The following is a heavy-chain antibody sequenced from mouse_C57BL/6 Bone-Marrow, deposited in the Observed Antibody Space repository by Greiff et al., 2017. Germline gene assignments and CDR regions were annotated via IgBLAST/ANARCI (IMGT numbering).Heavy chain of an antibody. D-gene: IGHD1-1*01. CDR2: ISGGGGNT. V-gene: IGHV5-9*01. Sequence: EVKLMESGGGLVKPGGSLKLSCAASGFTFSRYTMSWVRQTPEKRLEWVATISGGGGNTYYPDSVKGRFTISRDNAKNTLYLQMSSRRSEDTALYYCARQGIITTVVDFDYWGQGTTLTVSS. CDR1: GFTFSRYT. J-gene: IGHJ2*01. CDR3: ARQGIITTVVDFDY.